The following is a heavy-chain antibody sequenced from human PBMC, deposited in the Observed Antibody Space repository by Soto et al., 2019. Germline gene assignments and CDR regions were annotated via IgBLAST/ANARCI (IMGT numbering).Heavy chain of an antibody. V-gene: IGHV1-18*01. CDR3: ARGHGVIIGAMDV. J-gene: IGHJ6*02. D-gene: IGHD3-3*01. CDR2: ISSYNIDT. CDR1: GYRFETYA. Sequence: ASVKVSFKSSGYRFETYAMSWVRQAPGQGLEWMGWISSYNIDTYYAPKFQDRVTMTKDTSTGTAYMELRSLRSDDAAVYYCARGHGVIIGAMDVWGQGTTVTVSS.